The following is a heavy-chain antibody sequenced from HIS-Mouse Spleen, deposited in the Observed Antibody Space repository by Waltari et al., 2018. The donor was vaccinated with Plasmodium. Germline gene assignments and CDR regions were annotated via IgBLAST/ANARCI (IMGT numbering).Heavy chain of an antibody. J-gene: IGHJ4*02. CDR2: ISYDGSNK. CDR1: GFTFSSYG. Sequence: AASGFTFSSYGMHWVRQAPGKGLEWVAVISYDGSNKYYADSVTGRFTISRDNSKNTLYLQMNSLRAEDTAVYYCATSGLTGGTYYFDYWGQGTLVTVSS. D-gene: IGHD7-27*01. CDR3: ATSGLTGGTYYFDY. V-gene: IGHV3-30*03.